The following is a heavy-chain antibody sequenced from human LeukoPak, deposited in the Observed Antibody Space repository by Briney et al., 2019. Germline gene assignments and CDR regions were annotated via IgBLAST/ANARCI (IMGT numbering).Heavy chain of an antibody. CDR2: INPNSGGT. CDR3: ARGDAYYDILTGYLPYYFDY. Sequence: ASVKVSCKASGYTFTGYYMHWVRQAPGQGLEWMGWINPNSGGTNYAQKFQGRVTMTRDTSISTAYMELSRPRSDDTAVYYCARGDAYYDILTGYLPYYFDYWGQGTLVTVSS. V-gene: IGHV1-2*02. D-gene: IGHD3-9*01. J-gene: IGHJ4*02. CDR1: GYTFTGYY.